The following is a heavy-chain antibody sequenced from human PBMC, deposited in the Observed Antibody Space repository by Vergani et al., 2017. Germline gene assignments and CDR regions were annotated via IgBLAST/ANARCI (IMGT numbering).Heavy chain of an antibody. CDR3: ARGGYYYDSSGYYPYWYFDL. D-gene: IGHD3-22*01. J-gene: IGHJ2*01. Sequence: QVQLVQSGAEVKKPGSSVKVSCKASGGTFSSYAISWVRQAPGQGLEWMGGIIPIFGTANYAQKFQGRVTITADESTSTAYMELSSLRSEDTAVYYCARGGYYYDSSGYYPYWYFDLWGRGTLVTVSS. CDR2: IIPIFGTA. V-gene: IGHV1-69*12. CDR1: GGTFSSYA.